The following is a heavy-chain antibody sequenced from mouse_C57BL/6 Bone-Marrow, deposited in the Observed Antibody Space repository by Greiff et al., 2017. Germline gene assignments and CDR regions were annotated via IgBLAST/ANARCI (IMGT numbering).Heavy chain of an antibody. V-gene: IGHV5-4*01. CDR1: GFTFSSYA. CDR2: ISDGGSYT. CDR3: ARGAIPHDSYYDY. D-gene: IGHD2-3*01. J-gene: IGHJ2*01. Sequence: EVLLVESGGGLVKPGGSLKLSCAASGFTFSSYAMSWVRQTPEKRLEWVATISDGGSYTYYPDNVKGRFTISRDNAKNNLYLQMSHLKSEDTAMYYCARGAIPHDSYYDYWGQGTTLTVTS.